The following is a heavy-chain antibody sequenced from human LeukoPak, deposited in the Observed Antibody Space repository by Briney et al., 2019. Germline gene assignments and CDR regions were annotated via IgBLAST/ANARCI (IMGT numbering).Heavy chain of an antibody. CDR1: GFTFSSYW. CDR3: AREYPPRYYYDSSGYLDY. Sequence: GGSLRLSCAASGFTFSSYWMHWVRQAPGKGLVWVSRTNSDGSSTSYADSVKGRFTISRDNAKNTLYLQMNSLRAEDTAVYYCAREYPPRYYYDSSGYLDYWGQGTLVTVSS. D-gene: IGHD3-22*01. CDR2: TNSDGSST. J-gene: IGHJ4*02. V-gene: IGHV3-74*01.